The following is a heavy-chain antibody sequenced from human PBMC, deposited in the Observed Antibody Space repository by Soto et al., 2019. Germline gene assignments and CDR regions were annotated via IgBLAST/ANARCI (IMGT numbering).Heavy chain of an antibody. Sequence: GESLKISCKGSGYSFTRYWIGWVRQMPGKGLEWMGIIYPRDSDTRYSPSFQGQVTISADKSISTAYLQWSSLKASDTAMYYCAGALSAAAEGWFDPWGQGTLVTVSS. D-gene: IGHD6-13*01. CDR1: GYSFTRYW. CDR2: IYPRDSDT. CDR3: AGALSAAAEGWFDP. J-gene: IGHJ5*02. V-gene: IGHV5-51*01.